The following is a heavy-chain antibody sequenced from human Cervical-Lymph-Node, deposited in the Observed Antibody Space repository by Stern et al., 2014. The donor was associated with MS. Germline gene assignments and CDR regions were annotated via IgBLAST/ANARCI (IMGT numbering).Heavy chain of an antibody. Sequence: ELQLVESGAEVKKPGDSLKISCKGFVYSFTKYWIGLVRQMPGKGLGWLGVIYPGCSYTRYSPSFQGRVPISADKSISTAYLQWSSLKASDPAMYYCARHRQQTLYGMDVWGQGTTVTVSS. J-gene: IGHJ6*02. V-gene: IGHV5-51*01. CDR2: IYPGCSYT. D-gene: IGHD6-13*01. CDR1: VYSFTKYW. CDR3: ARHRQQTLYGMDV.